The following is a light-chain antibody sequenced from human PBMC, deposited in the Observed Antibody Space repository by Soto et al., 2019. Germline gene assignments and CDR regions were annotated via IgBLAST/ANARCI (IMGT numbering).Light chain of an antibody. J-gene: IGKJ1*01. CDR2: WAS. V-gene: IGKV4-1*01. CDR1: QSVLYSSNNKNY. CDR3: QQYDNSWPWT. Sequence: DIVMTQSPDSLAVSLGERATINCKSSQSVLYSSNNKNYLAWYQQKPGQPPKLLIYWASTRESGVPDRFSGSGSGTDFTLTISSLQAEDVAVYYCQQYDNSWPWTFGQGTKVDIK.